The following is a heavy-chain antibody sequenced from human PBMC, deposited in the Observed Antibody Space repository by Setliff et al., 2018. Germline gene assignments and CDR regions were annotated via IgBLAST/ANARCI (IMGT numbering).Heavy chain of an antibody. CDR1: GGSISSHY. J-gene: IGHJ4*02. D-gene: IGHD1-1*01. V-gene: IGHV4-59*11. Sequence: SETLSLTCTVSGGSISSHYWSWTRQPPGKGLEWIGSIYYSGSTNYNPSLKSRVTISVDTSKNQFSLRLTSVTAADTAIYYCARVRNTQNGFFDYWSQGTLVTVSS. CDR3: ARVRNTQNGFFDY. CDR2: IYYSGST.